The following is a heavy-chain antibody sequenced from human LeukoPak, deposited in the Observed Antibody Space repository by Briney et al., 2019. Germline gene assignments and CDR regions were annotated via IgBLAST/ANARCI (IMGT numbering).Heavy chain of an antibody. CDR2: IRSGGGPK. D-gene: IGHD4/OR15-4a*01. Sequence: GGSLRLSCAASGFTFSSYSMNWVRQAPGKGLEWVSYIRSGGGPKFYADSVKGRVTISRDDAKNSLYLQLNSLRAEDTAVYYCARGGACSGANCHATLYDYWGQGTLVTVSS. J-gene: IGHJ4*02. V-gene: IGHV3-48*04. CDR3: ARGGACSGANCHATLYDY. CDR1: GFTFSSYS.